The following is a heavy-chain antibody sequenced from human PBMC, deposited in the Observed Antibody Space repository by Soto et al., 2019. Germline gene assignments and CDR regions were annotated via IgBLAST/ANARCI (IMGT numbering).Heavy chain of an antibody. D-gene: IGHD3-22*01. CDR1: GGSISSSSYY. CDR3: ARPDSSVYDAFDI. J-gene: IGHJ3*02. CDR2: IYYSGST. Sequence: SETLSLTCTVSGGSISSSSYYWGWIRQPPGKGLEWIGSIYYSGSTYYNPSLKSRVTISVDTSKNQFSLKLSSVTASDTAVYYCARPDSSVYDAFDIWGQGTMVT. V-gene: IGHV4-39*01.